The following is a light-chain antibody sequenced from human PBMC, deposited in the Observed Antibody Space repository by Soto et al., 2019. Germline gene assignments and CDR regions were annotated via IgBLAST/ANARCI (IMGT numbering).Light chain of an antibody. CDR1: SSDVGGYDY. CDR2: EVA. V-gene: IGLV2-14*01. Sequence: ALTQPASVSGSLGQSITISCSGTSSDVGGYDYVSWYQQYPGKAPKLIIYEVANRPSGLSYRFSGSKSGNTASLTISGLQAEDEADYYCSSYTSSATLIFGGGTKVTV. CDR3: SSYTSSATLI. J-gene: IGLJ2*01.